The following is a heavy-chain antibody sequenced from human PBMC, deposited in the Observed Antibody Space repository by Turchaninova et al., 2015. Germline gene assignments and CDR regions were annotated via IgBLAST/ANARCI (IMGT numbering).Heavy chain of an antibody. CDR3: AGPSSGWPYFDY. CDR1: GGSFSGYY. V-gene: IGHV4-34*01. CDR2: INHSGST. D-gene: IGHD6-19*01. J-gene: IGHJ4*02. Sequence: QVQLQQWGAGLWKPSETLSLPCAGYGGSFSGYYWSWIRQPPGKGLQWIGEINHSGSTNYNPSLKSRVTISVDTSRNQFSLKLRSVNAADTAVYFCAGPSSGWPYFDYWGQGILVTVSS.